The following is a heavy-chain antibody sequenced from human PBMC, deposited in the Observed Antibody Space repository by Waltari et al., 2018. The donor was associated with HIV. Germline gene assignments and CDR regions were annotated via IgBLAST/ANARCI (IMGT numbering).Heavy chain of an antibody. Sequence: QVQLQESGPGLVKPSETLSLTCTVSGGSISSYYWSWIRQPPGKGLEWIGYIYYSGSTNYNPSLKSRGTISVDTSKNQFSLKLSSVTAADTAVYYCARCLWFGGEYGMDVWGQGTTVTVSS. V-gene: IGHV4-59*01. D-gene: IGHD3-10*01. CDR3: ARCLWFGGEYGMDV. J-gene: IGHJ6*02. CDR2: IYYSGST. CDR1: GGSISSYY.